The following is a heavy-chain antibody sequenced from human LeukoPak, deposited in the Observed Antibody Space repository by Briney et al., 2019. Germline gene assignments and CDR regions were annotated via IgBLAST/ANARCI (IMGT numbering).Heavy chain of an antibody. CDR2: INPNSGGT. D-gene: IGHD6-19*01. V-gene: IGHV1-2*02. CDR1: GYTFTGYY. J-gene: IGHJ5*02. Sequence: GASVKVSCKASGYTFTGYYMHWVRQAPGQGLEWMGWINPNSGGTNYAQKFHGRVTMNRDTSISTAYMELSRLRSDDTAVYYCAREGDSSGWYGFRWFDPWGQGTLVTVSS. CDR3: AREGDSSGWYGFRWFDP.